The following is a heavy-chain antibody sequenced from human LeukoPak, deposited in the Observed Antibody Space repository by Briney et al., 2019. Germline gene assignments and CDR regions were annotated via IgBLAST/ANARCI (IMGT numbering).Heavy chain of an antibody. CDR1: GFTFSSYW. Sequence: GGSLRLSCAASGFTFSSYWMSWVRQAPGKGLEWVANIKQDGSEKYYVDSVKGRFTISRDNAKNSLYLQMNSLRAEDTAVYYCTRDLGLLWFQPWDAFDIWGQGTMVTVSS. CDR3: TRDLGLLWFQPWDAFDI. J-gene: IGHJ3*02. D-gene: IGHD3-10*01. V-gene: IGHV3-7*01. CDR2: IKQDGSEK.